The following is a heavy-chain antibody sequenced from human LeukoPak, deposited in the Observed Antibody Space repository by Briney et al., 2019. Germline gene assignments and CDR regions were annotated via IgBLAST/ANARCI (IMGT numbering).Heavy chain of an antibody. J-gene: IGHJ5*02. CDR1: GFTFSNYG. CDR3: AKGPYSGFS. Sequence: GGSLRLSCAASGFTFSNYGMHWVRQAPGKGLEWVAFIRYDGSTEYYADSVKGRFTISRDNSKNTLYLQMNSLRAEDTAVYYCAKGPYSGFSWGQGTLVTVSS. CDR2: IRYDGSTE. D-gene: IGHD1-26*01. V-gene: IGHV3-30*02.